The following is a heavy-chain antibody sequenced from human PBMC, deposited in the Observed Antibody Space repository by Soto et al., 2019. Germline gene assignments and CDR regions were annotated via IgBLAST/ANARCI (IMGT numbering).Heavy chain of an antibody. CDR3: ARSPAGYSSAYGYYYGMDV. CDR2: IIPIFGTA. CDR1: GGTFSSYA. V-gene: IGHV1-69*12. J-gene: IGHJ6*02. Sequence: QVQLVQSGAEVKKPGSSVKVSCKASGGTFSSYAISWVRQAPGQGLEWMGGIIPIFGTANYAQKFQGRVTITADESTSTAYMELSSLRSEDTAVYYCARSPAGYSSAYGYYYGMDVWGQGTTVTVSS. D-gene: IGHD6-19*01.